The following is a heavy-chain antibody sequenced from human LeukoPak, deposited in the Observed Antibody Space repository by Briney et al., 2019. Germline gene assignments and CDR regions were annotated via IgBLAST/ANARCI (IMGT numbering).Heavy chain of an antibody. J-gene: IGHJ4*02. CDR2: ISYDGSNK. CDR3: AKDLLYYYDSSGMGAHDY. CDR1: GFTFSSYG. D-gene: IGHD3-22*01. Sequence: PGGSLRLSCAASGFTFSSYGMHWVRQAPGKGLEWVAVISYDGSNKYYADSVKGRFTISRDNSKNTLYLQMNSLRAEDTAVYYCAKDLLYYYDSSGMGAHDYWGQGTLVTVSS. V-gene: IGHV3-30*18.